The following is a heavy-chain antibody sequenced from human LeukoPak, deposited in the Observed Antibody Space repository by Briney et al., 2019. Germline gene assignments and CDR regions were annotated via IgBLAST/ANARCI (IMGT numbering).Heavy chain of an antibody. CDR3: ARAPYCSGGSCYSPFDY. D-gene: IGHD2-15*01. CDR1: GFTFSSYA. CDR2: TSTGSSTI. J-gene: IGHJ4*02. Sequence: PGGSLRLSCATSGFTFSSYAMNWVRQAPGKGLEWVSYTSTGSSTIYYADSVKGRFTISRDNAKSSLYLQMNSLRAEDTAVYYCARAPYCSGGSCYSPFDYWGQGTLVTVSS. V-gene: IGHV3-48*04.